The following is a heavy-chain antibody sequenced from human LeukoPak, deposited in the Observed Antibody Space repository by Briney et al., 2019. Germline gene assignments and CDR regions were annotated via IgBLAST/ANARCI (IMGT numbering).Heavy chain of an antibody. V-gene: IGHV1-8*03. D-gene: IGHD1-26*01. CDR2: MNPNSGNT. Sequence: ASVKVSCKASGYTFTSYDINWVRQATGQGLEWMGWMNPNSGNTGYAQKFQGRVTITRNTSISTAYMELSSLRSEDTAVYYCARGGSYHDAFDIWGQGTMVTVSS. CDR3: ARGGSYHDAFDI. J-gene: IGHJ3*02. CDR1: GYTFTSYD.